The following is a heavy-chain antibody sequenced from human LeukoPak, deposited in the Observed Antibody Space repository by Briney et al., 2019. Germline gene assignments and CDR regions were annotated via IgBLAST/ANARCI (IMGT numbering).Heavy chain of an antibody. J-gene: IGHJ4*02. CDR2: ISSSSSTI. CDR1: GFTFSSYS. D-gene: IGHD5-12*01. Sequence: GGSLRLSCAASGFTFSSYSMNWVRQAPGKGLEWVSYISSSSSTIYYADSVKGRFTISRDNAKNSLYLQMNSLRVEDTALYYCAKEPNKYSGYDYFDYWGQGTLVTVSS. CDR3: AKEPNKYSGYDYFDY. V-gene: IGHV3-48*01.